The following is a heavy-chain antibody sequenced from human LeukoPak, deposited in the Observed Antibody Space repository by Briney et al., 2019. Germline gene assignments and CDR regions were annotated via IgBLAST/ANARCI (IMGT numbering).Heavy chain of an antibody. CDR1: GFTFSIYS. D-gene: IGHD1-7*01. CDR3: ARMNYVSTGWGAPFDN. J-gene: IGHJ4*02. Sequence: GGSLRLSCAASGFTFSIYSMNWVRQAPGRGLEWLSYIGSSGTTTYYADSVKGRFTISRDNAKNLLFLQMNSLRAEDTAVYYCARMNYVSTGWGAPFDNWGQGTLVTVSS. CDR2: IGSSGTTT. V-gene: IGHV3-48*04.